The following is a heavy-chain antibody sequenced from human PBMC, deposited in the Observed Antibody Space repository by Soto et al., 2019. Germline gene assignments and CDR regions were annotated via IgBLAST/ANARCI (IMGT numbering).Heavy chain of an antibody. V-gene: IGHV3-48*03. J-gene: IGHJ5*02. D-gene: IGHD1-1*01. Sequence: GSLRLSCAASGFTFSSYEMNWVRQAPGKGLEWVSYISSSGSTIYYADSVKGRFTISRDNAKNSLYLQMNSLRAEDTAVYYCARDVGSPRTGGDWFDPWGQGTLVTVSS. CDR2: ISSSGSTI. CDR1: GFTFSSYE. CDR3: ARDVGSPRTGGDWFDP.